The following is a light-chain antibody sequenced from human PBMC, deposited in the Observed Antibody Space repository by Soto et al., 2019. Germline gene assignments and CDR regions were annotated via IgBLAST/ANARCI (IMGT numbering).Light chain of an antibody. CDR3: QQCDDWPLT. CDR2: GAS. CDR1: QNVNSN. J-gene: IGKJ4*01. Sequence: EKVMTQSPATLSVSPGERATLSCRASQNVNSNLVWYQQKPGQAPRLLIYGASTRATGIPARFSGSASGTEFTITLSSLQSEDFAVYYCQQCDDWPLTFGGGTKVEIK. V-gene: IGKV3-15*01.